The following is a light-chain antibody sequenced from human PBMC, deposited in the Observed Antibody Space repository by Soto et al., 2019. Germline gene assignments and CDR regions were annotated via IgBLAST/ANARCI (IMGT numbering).Light chain of an antibody. J-gene: IGKJ1*01. V-gene: IGKV1-39*01. CDR3: QQAFSVEWT. CDR2: TIF. CDR1: QSIGTF. Sequence: IQMTQSPSSLSASVGDRVSITCRASQSIGTFLNWYQQKPGEAPNLLIHTIFTLYSGVTSRFSGTGVGTDFTLTISSLQTEDFATYFCQQAFSVEWTFGQGTKV.